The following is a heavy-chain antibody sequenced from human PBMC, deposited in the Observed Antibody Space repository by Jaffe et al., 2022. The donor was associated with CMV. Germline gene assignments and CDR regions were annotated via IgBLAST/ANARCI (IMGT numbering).Heavy chain of an antibody. J-gene: IGHJ5*02. CDR3: ARGGVLVRGGPKGALNWFDP. Sequence: QVQLVQSGAEVKKPGASVKVSCKASGYTFTGNYLHWVRQAPGQGLEWMGWINPNSGGTNYAQKFQGRVTMTKDTSINTAYMELSRLRSDDTAVYYCARGGVLVRGGPKGALNWFDPWGQGTLVTVSS. D-gene: IGHD2-15*01. V-gene: IGHV1-2*02. CDR1: GYTFTGNY. CDR2: INPNSGGT.